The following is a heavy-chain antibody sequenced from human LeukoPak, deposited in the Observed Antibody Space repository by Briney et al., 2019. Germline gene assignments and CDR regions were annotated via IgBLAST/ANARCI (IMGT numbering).Heavy chain of an antibody. J-gene: IGHJ6*03. CDR3: ARLYYGSGSYSWYYYYYMDV. Sequence: GESLKISCKGPGNSFTTYWIGWGRQIPGKGLGGRGIIYPGDSDTRYSRSFQGQVTISADKSISTAYLQWSSLKASDTAMYYCARLYYGSGSYSWYYYYYMDVWGKGTTVTVSS. V-gene: IGHV5-51*01. D-gene: IGHD3-10*01. CDR2: IYPGDSDT. CDR1: GNSFTTYW.